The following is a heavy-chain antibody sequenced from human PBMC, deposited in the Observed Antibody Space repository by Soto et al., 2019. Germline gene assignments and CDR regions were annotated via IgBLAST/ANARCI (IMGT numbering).Heavy chain of an antibody. CDR2: IIPIFGTA. D-gene: IGHD6-6*01. CDR1: RGTFSSYA. J-gene: IGHJ4*02. CDR3: ARAGTHSSSSPFDY. V-gene: IGHV1-69*01. Sequence: QVQLVQSGAEVKKPGSSVQVSCKASRGTFSSYAISWVRQAPGQVLEWMGGIIPIFGTANYAQKFQGRVTITADESTSTAYMELSSLRSEDTAVYYCARAGTHSSSSPFDYWGQGTLVTVSS.